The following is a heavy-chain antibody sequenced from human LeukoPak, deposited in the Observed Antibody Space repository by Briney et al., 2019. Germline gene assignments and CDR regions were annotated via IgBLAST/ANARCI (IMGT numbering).Heavy chain of an antibody. CDR2: ISWNGADI. Sequence: PGRSLRLSCAASGFTFDHYAMYWVRLGPGKGLEWVSGISWNGADIGYADSVKCRFIISRDNAKNSLYLQMNSLRAEDTALYYCAKDYYYDSSGLFDYWGQGTLVTVSS. D-gene: IGHD3-22*01. CDR1: GFTFDHYA. V-gene: IGHV3-9*01. CDR3: AKDYYYDSSGLFDY. J-gene: IGHJ4*02.